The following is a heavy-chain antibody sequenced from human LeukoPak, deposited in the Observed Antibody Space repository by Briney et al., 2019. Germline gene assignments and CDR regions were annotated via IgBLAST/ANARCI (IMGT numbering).Heavy chain of an antibody. CDR1: GYTFTSYA. V-gene: IGHV7-4-1*02. CDR3: AREALRYHDSSGYPPRH. Sequence: ASVKVSCKASGYTFTSYAMNWVRQAPGQGLEWMGWINTNTGNPTYAQGFTGRFVFSLDTSVSTAYLQISSLKAEDTAVYYCAREALRYHDSSGYPPRHWGQGTLVTVSS. J-gene: IGHJ4*02. D-gene: IGHD3-22*01. CDR2: INTNTGNP.